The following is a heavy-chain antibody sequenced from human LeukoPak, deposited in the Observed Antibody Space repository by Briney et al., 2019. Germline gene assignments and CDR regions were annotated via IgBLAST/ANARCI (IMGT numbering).Heavy chain of an antibody. J-gene: IGHJ4*02. CDR2: IIPILGIA. CDR3: ARDRLSVNYFDY. CDR1: GGTFSSYA. D-gene: IGHD6-25*01. Sequence: GSSVKVSCKASGGTFSSYAISWVRQAPGQGLEWMGRIIPILGIANYAQKFQGRVTITAGKSTSTAYMELSSLRSEDTAVYYCARDRLSVNYFDYWGQGTLVTVSS. V-gene: IGHV1-69*04.